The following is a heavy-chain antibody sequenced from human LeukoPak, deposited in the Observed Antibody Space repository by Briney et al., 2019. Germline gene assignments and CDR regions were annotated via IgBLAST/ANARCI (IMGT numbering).Heavy chain of an antibody. CDR2: ISAYNGNT. CDR3: ARDAWGAAARAHTAYDY. J-gene: IGHJ4*02. D-gene: IGHD6-13*01. Sequence: GASVKVSCKASGYTFTSYGISWVRQAPGQGLEWMGWISAYNGNTNYAQKLQGRVTMTTDTSTSTAYMELRSLRSDDTAVYYCARDAWGAAARAHTAYDYWGQGTLVTVSS. CDR1: GYTFTSYG. V-gene: IGHV1-18*01.